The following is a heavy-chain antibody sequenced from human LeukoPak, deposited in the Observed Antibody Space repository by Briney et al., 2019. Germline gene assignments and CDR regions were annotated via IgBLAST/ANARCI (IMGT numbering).Heavy chain of an antibody. D-gene: IGHD1-26*01. J-gene: IGHJ4*02. CDR3: ARGGSYLGHCDY. Sequence: SESLSLTCTVSGGSLGTYCWRWLRQPPGRGRGWDGEIYNGGSTNYNAALTSRAPISVDTSKNQFSLKLSSVTAADTAVYYCARGGSYLGHCDYWGQGTRVTVSS. V-gene: IGHV4-59*01. CDR2: IYNGGST. CDR1: GGSLGTYC.